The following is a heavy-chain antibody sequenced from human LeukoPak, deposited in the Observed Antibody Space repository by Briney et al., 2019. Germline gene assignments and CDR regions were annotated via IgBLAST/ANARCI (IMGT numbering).Heavy chain of an antibody. Sequence: QPGGSLRLSCAASGFTFSSYWMHWVRQAPGKGLVWVSRINSDGSSTSYADSVKGRFTISRDNAKNSLYLQMNSLRAEDTAVYYCARDLYRIVVVPHYFDYWGQGTLVTVSS. V-gene: IGHV3-74*01. CDR3: ARDLYRIVVVPHYFDY. D-gene: IGHD3-22*01. CDR1: GFTFSSYW. J-gene: IGHJ4*02. CDR2: INSDGSST.